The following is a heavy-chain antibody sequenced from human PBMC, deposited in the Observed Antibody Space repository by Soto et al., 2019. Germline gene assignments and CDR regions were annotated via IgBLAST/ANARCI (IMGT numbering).Heavy chain of an antibody. CDR3: ARSISSPVRVFDY. CDR1: GGSISSYY. CDR2: IYQFGST. V-gene: IGHV4-59*01. D-gene: IGHD2-2*01. J-gene: IGHJ4*02. Sequence: SETLSLTCTVSGGSISSYYWSWIRQPPGKGLEWIGYIYQFGSTNYNPSLKSRVTISVDTSKNQFSLKLNSVTAADTAVYFCARSISSPVRVFDYWGQGTLVTVSS.